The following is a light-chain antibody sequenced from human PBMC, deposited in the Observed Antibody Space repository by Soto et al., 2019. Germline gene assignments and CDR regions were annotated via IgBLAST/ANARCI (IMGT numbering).Light chain of an antibody. Sequence: DIQMTQSPSTLSGSVGDSVTITCRASQTISSWLAWYQQKPGKAPKLLIYRASTLKSGVPSRFSGSGSGTECTLTISSLQPDDVATYYCQHYNSYSEAFCQGTKVDIK. CDR3: QHYNSYSEA. CDR2: RAS. CDR1: QTISSW. V-gene: IGKV1-5*03. J-gene: IGKJ1*01.